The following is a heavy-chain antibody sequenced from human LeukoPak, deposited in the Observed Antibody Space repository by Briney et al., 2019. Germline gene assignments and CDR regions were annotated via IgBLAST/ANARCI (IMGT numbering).Heavy chain of an antibody. J-gene: IGHJ4*02. CDR1: GGSISSSSYY. CDR3: ASSDWGSYIN. V-gene: IGHV4-39*01. D-gene: IGHD1-26*01. Sequence: SETLSLTCTVSGGSISSSSYYWGWIRQPPGKGLEWIGSIYYSGSTYYNPSLKSRVTISVDTSKNQFSPKLSSVTAADTAVYYCASSDWGSYINWGQGTLVTVSS. CDR2: IYYSGST.